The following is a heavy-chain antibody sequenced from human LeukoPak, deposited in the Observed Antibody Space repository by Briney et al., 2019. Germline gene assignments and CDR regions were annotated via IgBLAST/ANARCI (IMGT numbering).Heavy chain of an antibody. Sequence: GKSLTLSCVVSGFNFDNFAMPWVRQPLGKGLEWVAVISHDGRTKYYADSMKGRIAISRDNSRNTLFLQMNNLRSEDTAVYFCARPSPPGDGYNPPDHWGQGTLVTVSS. V-gene: IGHV3-30*09. CDR2: ISHDGRTK. CDR3: ARPSPPGDGYNPPDH. D-gene: IGHD5-24*01. J-gene: IGHJ4*02. CDR1: GFNFDNFA.